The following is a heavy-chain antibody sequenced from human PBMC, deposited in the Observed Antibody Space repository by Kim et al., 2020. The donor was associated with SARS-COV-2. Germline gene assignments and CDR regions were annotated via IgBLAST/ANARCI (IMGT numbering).Heavy chain of an antibody. D-gene: IGHD3-3*01. J-gene: IGHJ4*02. V-gene: IGHV3-30*18. CDR1: SGFTASGFTFSNHG. CDR3: AKEAGDFWNGFNYAFDY. CDR2: FSHDGSSR. Sequence: GGSLRLSCAASGFTASGFTFSNHGMHWVRQAPGKGLEWVAIFSHDGSSRYYADSVKGRFTISRDNSQNIIYLEMNSLREEDTAVYYCAKEAGDFWNGFNYAFDYWGQGTLVTVSS.